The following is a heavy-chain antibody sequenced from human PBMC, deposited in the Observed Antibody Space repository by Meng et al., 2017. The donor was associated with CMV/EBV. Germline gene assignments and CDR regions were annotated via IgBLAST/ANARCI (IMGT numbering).Heavy chain of an antibody. V-gene: IGHV4-34*01. CDR2: INHSGST. D-gene: IGHD6-6*01. Sequence: SETLSLTCAVYGGSFSGYYWSWIRQPPGKGLEWFGEINHSGSTNYNPSLKSRVTISVDTSKNQFSLKLSSVTAADTAVYYCARGHRFIAARPWGGFDYWGQGTLVTVSS. J-gene: IGHJ4*02. CDR3: ARGHRFIAARPWGGFDY. CDR1: GGSFSGYY.